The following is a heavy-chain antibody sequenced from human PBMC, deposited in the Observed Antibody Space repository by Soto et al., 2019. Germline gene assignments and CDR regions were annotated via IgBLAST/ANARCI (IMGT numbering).Heavy chain of an antibody. CDR3: AKDVEQWLGSSFEP. CDR2: ISGSGGST. Sequence: GGSLRLSCAASGFTFSSYAMNWVRQAPGKGLEWVSAISGSGGSTYYADSVKGRFTISRDNSKNTLYLQMNSLRAEDTAVYYCAKDVEQWLGSSFEPWGQGTLVTVSS. J-gene: IGHJ5*02. CDR1: GFTFSSYA. D-gene: IGHD6-19*01. V-gene: IGHV3-23*01.